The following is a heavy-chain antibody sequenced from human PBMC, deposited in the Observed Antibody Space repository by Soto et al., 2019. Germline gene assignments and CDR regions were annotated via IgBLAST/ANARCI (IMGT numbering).Heavy chain of an antibody. Sequence: QVQLVQSGAEVKKPGASVKVSCKASGYTFTSYGISWVRQAPGQGLEWMGWISAYNGNTNYAQKFQGRVTMTTHTSTSTAYMELRSPRSDDTAVYYCARGGKYCTNCVCSVYGMDFWGQGTTVTVSS. CDR2: ISAYNGNT. J-gene: IGHJ6*02. D-gene: IGHD2-8*01. CDR3: ARGGKYCTNCVCSVYGMDF. V-gene: IGHV1-18*01. CDR1: GYTFTSYG.